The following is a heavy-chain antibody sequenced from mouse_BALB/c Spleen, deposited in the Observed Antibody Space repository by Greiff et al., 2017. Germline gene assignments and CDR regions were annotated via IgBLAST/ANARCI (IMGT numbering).Heavy chain of an antibody. J-gene: IGHJ2*01. CDR3: ARRGLYDGYYFDY. CDR2: ISYDGSN. D-gene: IGHD2-3*01. CDR1: GYSITSGYY. Sequence: EVKLEESGPGLVKPSQSLSLTCSVTGYSITSGYYWNWIRQFPGNKLEWMGYISYDGSNNYNPSLKNRISITRDTSKNQFFLKLNSVTTEDTATYYCARRGLYDGYYFDYWGQGTTLTVSS. V-gene: IGHV3-6*02.